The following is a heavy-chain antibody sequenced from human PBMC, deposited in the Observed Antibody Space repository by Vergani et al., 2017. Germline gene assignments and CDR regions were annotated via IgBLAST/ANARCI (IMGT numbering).Heavy chain of an antibody. V-gene: IGHV3-23*01. CDR3: AKGGGDYGDHTWLFDY. CDR1: GFTFSSYA. J-gene: IGHJ4*02. Sequence: EVQLLESGGGLVQPGGSLRLSCAASGFTFSSYAMSWVRQAPGKGLEWVSAISGSGGSTYYADSVKGRFTISRDNSKNTLYLQMNSLRAEDTAVYYCAKGGGDYGDHTWLFDYWGQGTLVTVSS. D-gene: IGHD4-17*01. CDR2: ISGSGGST.